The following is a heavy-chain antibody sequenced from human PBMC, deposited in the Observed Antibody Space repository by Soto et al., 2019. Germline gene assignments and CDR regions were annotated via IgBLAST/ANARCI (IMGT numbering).Heavy chain of an antibody. D-gene: IGHD4-17*01. Sequence: EVQLVESGGDLVQPGGSLRLSCAASGGTFSGYWMHWVRRVPGKGLVWVSRIYGDGTTTTYADSVRGRFTISRDTGKNTVYLQMNSLRVDDTGVYFCARSCCGEQNWFDPWGQGTLVTVSS. CDR2: IYGDGTTT. J-gene: IGHJ5*02. V-gene: IGHV3-74*01. CDR1: GGTFSGYW. CDR3: ARSCCGEQNWFDP.